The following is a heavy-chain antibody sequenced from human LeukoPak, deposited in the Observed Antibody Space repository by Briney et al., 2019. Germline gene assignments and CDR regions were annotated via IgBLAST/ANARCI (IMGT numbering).Heavy chain of an antibody. CDR1: GFTFSSYW. Sequence: PGGSLRLSCAASGFTFSSYWMSWVRQAPGKGLEWVSYISSSSSTIYYADSVKGRFTISRDNAKNSLYLQMNSLRAEDTAVYYCARDPYYYDTNFDYWGQGTLVTVSS. V-gene: IGHV3-48*04. CDR2: ISSSSSTI. J-gene: IGHJ4*02. D-gene: IGHD3-22*01. CDR3: ARDPYYYDTNFDY.